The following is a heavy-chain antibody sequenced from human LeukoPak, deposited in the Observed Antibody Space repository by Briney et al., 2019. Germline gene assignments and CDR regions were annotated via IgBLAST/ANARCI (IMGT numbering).Heavy chain of an antibody. D-gene: IGHD2-21*02. Sequence: ASVKVSCKASGYTFTSYGISWVRQAPGQGLEWMGWISAYTGNTNYAQKFQGRVTMTTDTSTSTAYMELRSLRSDDTAVYYCASLYCGGDCYPWGAFDIWGQGTMVTVSS. CDR2: ISAYTGNT. CDR1: GYTFTSYG. CDR3: ASLYCGGDCYPWGAFDI. V-gene: IGHV1-18*01. J-gene: IGHJ3*02.